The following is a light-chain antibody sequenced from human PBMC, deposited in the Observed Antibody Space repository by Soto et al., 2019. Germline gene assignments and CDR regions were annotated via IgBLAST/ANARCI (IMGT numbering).Light chain of an antibody. CDR3: QQHSNWPPIT. J-gene: IGKJ5*01. V-gene: IGKV3D-20*02. CDR1: QSVSSSY. CDR2: GAS. Sequence: EIVLTQSPGTLSLSPGERATLSCRASQSVSSSYLAWYQQKPGQAPRLLIYGASSRATGIPDRFSGSGPGTDFTLTISSLEPEDFAVYYCQQHSNWPPITFGQGTRLEI.